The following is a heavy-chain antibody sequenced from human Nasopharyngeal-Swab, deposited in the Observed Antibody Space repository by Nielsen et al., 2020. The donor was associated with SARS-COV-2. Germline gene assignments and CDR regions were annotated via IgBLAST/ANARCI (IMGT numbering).Heavy chain of an antibody. Sequence: VRQMPGKGLEWIGYIYYSGSTYYNPSLKSRVTISVDTSKNQFSLKLSSVTAAGTAVYYCDRVVVVAATRLAFDIWGQGTMVTVSS. V-gene: IGHV4-30-4*01. CDR3: DRVVVVAATRLAFDI. D-gene: IGHD2-15*01. J-gene: IGHJ3*02. CDR2: IYYSGST.